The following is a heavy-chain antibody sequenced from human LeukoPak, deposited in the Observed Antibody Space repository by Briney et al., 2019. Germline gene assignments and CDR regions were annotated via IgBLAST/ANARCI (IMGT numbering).Heavy chain of an antibody. Sequence: GGSLRLSCAGSGFTLSGYSMNWVRQAPGKGLEWISYISGGGTTVYYTDSVKGRFTISRDNAKNSLFLQMSSLRAEDTAVYYCARDSHVEYFDYWGQGTLVTVSS. CDR2: ISGGGTTV. CDR1: GFTLSGYS. V-gene: IGHV3-48*01. CDR3: ARDSHVEYFDY. J-gene: IGHJ4*02. D-gene: IGHD3-3*01.